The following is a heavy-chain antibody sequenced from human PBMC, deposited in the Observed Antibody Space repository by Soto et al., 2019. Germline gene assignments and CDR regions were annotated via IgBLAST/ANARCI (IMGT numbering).Heavy chain of an antibody. D-gene: IGHD2-15*01. CDR2: MHHSGRT. J-gene: IGHJ4*02. CDR1: GAYMRNDYYY. Sequence: SETLSLTCAVSGAYMRNDYYYWSWVRQKPGKDLEWIGHMHHSGRTHYNPSLKSRVAISVDTSKNQFSLYLNSVTAADTAVYYCARWVEVSLDYFDSWGQGTPVTSPQ. CDR3: ARWVEVSLDYFDS. V-gene: IGHV4-31*11.